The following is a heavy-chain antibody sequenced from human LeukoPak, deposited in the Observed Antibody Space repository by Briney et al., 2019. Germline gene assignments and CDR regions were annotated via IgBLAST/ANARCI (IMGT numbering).Heavy chain of an antibody. V-gene: IGHV1-3*01. CDR2: INAGNDNT. D-gene: IGHD5-12*01. CDR3: ARVGKWGGYDSGRFNYYYGMDV. Sequence: ASVKVSCKASGYTFTSYAMHWVRQAPGQRLEWMGWINAGNDNTKYSQKFQGRVTITRDTSASTAYMELSGLRSEDTAVYYCARVGKWGGYDSGRFNYYYGMDVWGKGTTVTVSS. CDR1: GYTFTSYA. J-gene: IGHJ6*04.